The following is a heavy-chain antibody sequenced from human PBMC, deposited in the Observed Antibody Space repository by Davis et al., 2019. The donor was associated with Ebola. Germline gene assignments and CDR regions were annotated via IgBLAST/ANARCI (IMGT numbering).Heavy chain of an antibody. CDR2: ISAYNGNT. Sequence: ASVKVSCKASGYTFTSYGISWVRQAPGQGLEWMGWISAYNGNTNYAQKLQGRVTMTTDTSTSTAYMELRSLRSDDTAVYYCARHSSGWVDGNWFDPWGQGTLVTVSS. J-gene: IGHJ5*02. CDR1: GYTFTSYG. V-gene: IGHV1-18*01. D-gene: IGHD6-19*01. CDR3: ARHSSGWVDGNWFDP.